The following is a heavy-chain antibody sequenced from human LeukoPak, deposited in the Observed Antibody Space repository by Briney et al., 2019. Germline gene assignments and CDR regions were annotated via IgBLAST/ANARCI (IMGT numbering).Heavy chain of an antibody. V-gene: IGHV3-NL1*01. CDR3: ARHYYDSSGFYYGAAPAFDI. D-gene: IGHD3-22*01. J-gene: IGHJ3*02. CDR2: IYSGGST. CDR1: GFTFSSYG. Sequence: GGSLRLSCAASGFTFSSYGMHWVRQAPGKGLEWVSVIYSGGSTHYADSVKGRFTISRDNSKNTLYLQMNSLRAEDTAVYYCARHYYDSSGFYYGAAPAFDIWGQGTMVTVSS.